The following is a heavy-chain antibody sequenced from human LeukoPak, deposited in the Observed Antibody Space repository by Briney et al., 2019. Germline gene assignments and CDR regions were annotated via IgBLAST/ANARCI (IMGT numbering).Heavy chain of an antibody. Sequence: GESLKISCKGSGYSFTSYWIGWVRQMPGKGLEWMGIIYPGDSDTRYGPSFQGQVTISADKSISTAYLQWSSLKASDTAMYYCARLYVWGSYRYTPFDYWGQGTLVTVSS. CDR1: GYSFTSYW. D-gene: IGHD3-16*02. CDR2: IYPGDSDT. CDR3: ARLYVWGSYRYTPFDY. J-gene: IGHJ4*02. V-gene: IGHV5-51*01.